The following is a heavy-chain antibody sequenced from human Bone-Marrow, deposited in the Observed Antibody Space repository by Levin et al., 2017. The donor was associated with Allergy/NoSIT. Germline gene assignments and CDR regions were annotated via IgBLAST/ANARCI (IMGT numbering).Heavy chain of an antibody. V-gene: IGHV3-49*03. CDR3: TREFTVTTEGGGDFDI. D-gene: IGHD4-17*01. CDR1: GFTFGDYA. Sequence: PGGSLRLSCTASGFTFGDYAMSWFRQAPGKGLEWVGFIRSKAYGGTTEYAASVKGRFTISRDDSKSIAYLQMNSLKTEDTAVYYCTREFTVTTEGGGDFDIWGQGTMVTVSS. J-gene: IGHJ3*02. CDR2: IRSKAYGGTT.